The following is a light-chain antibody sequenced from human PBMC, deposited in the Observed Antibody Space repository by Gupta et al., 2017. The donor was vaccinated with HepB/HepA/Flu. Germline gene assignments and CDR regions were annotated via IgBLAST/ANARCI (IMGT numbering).Light chain of an antibody. V-gene: IGKV3-15*01. J-gene: IGKJ3*01. CDR2: GAS. CDR3: QQYNNWPPFT. Sequence: EIIMTQSPATLSVSPGERVTLSCRASQSIRSNLAWYKQKPGQAPRLLIYGASTRDTGIPARFSGSGYGKDFTLTISSRQSEDFALYYCQQYNNWPPFTFGHGTNVDFK. CDR1: QSIRSN.